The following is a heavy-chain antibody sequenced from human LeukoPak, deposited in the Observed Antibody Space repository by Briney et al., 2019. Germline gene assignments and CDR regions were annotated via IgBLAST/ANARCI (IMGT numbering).Heavy chain of an antibody. D-gene: IGHD6-6*01. J-gene: IGHJ4*02. V-gene: IGHV4-38-2*02. Sequence: TSETLSLTCTVSGYSISSGYFWGWIRQPPGKGLQWIGSIFHSGSTYYNPSLKSRVTISVDTSKNQFSLKLSSVTAAHTAMYYCARLTSTSPEDFWGQGTLVTVSS. CDR1: GYSISSGYF. CDR3: ARLTSTSPEDF. CDR2: IFHSGST.